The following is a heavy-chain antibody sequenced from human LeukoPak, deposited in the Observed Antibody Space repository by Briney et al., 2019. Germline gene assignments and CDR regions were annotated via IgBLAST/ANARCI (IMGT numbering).Heavy chain of an antibody. CDR1: GFGFSTYS. CDR3: ARGKENYYYYGMDV. D-gene: IGHD3-10*01. J-gene: IGHJ6*02. CDR2: MSSTGSTI. V-gene: IGHV3-48*04. Sequence: PGGSLRLSCEASGFGFSTYSMNWVRQAPGKGLEWVSYMSSTGSTIYYADSVKGRFTISRDNAKNSLYLQMNSLRAEDTAVYYCARGKENYYYYGMDVWGQGTTVTVSS.